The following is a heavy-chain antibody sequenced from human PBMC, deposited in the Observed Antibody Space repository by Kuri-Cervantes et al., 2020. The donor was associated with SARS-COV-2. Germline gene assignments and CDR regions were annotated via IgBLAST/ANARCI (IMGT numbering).Heavy chain of an antibody. Sequence: GGSLRLSCKGTGYSFTSCWIGWVRQMPGKGLEWMGIIYPGDSDTRYSPSFQGQVTVSAGKSISPDYLRWSRLKASSTAMYYCARHRGSSEGYSSSQYYYGIDGWCQEGTVTVSS. V-gene: IGHV5-51*01. D-gene: IGHD6-13*01. CDR2: IYPGDSDT. CDR1: GYSFTSCW. J-gene: IGHJ6*02. CDR3: ARHRGSSEGYSSSQYYYGIDG.